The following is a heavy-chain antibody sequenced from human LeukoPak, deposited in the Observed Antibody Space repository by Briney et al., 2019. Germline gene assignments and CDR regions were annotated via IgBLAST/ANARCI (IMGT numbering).Heavy chain of an antibody. CDR1: GFTFSSYL. Sequence: GGSLRLSCAASGFTFSSYLMSWVRQAPGKGLEWVANIKQDGSEKYYVDSVKGRFTISRDNAKNSLYLQMNSLRAEDTAVYYCASSSGYQPIDYWGQGTLVTVSS. CDR2: IKQDGSEK. CDR3: ASSSGYQPIDY. J-gene: IGHJ4*02. D-gene: IGHD3-22*01. V-gene: IGHV3-7*01.